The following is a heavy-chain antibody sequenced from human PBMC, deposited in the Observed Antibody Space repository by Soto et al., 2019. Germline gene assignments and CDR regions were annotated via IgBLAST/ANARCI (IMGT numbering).Heavy chain of an antibody. Sequence: GGSLRLSCAASGFTFSSYAMSWVRQAPGKGLEWVSAISGSGGSTYYADSVKGRFTISRDNSKNTLYLQMNSLRAEDTAVYYCAKTSLVVVVAATDFDYWGQGTLVTVSS. CDR1: GFTFSSYA. V-gene: IGHV3-23*01. CDR2: ISGSGGST. D-gene: IGHD2-15*01. CDR3: AKTSLVVVVAATDFDY. J-gene: IGHJ4*02.